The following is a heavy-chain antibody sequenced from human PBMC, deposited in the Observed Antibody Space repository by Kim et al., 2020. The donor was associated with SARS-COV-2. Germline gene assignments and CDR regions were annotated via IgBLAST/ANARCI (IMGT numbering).Heavy chain of an antibody. CDR3: AREGAYSSSWYSFPGITGGLDY. J-gene: IGHJ4*02. V-gene: IGHV4-4*07. D-gene: IGHD6-13*01. CDR2: IYTSGST. Sequence: SETLSLTCTVSGGSISSYYWSWIRQPAGKGLEWIGRIYTSGSTNYNPSLKSRVTMSVDTSKNQFSLKLSSVTAADTAVYYCAREGAYSSSWYSFPGITGGLDYWGQGTLVTVSS. CDR1: GGSISSYY.